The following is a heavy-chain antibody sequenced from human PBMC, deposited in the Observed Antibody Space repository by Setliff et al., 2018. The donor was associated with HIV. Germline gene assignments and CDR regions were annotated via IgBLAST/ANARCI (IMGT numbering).Heavy chain of an antibody. CDR3: ARDGFWSGYIDY. CDR2: IYYSGST. CDR1: GGSISSGSYY. J-gene: IGHJ4*02. D-gene: IGHD3-3*01. V-gene: IGHV4-61*01. Sequence: SETLSLTCTVSGGSISSGSYYWGWIRQPPGKGLEWIGYIYYSGSTKHNPSLKSRVTISLDTSKNQFSLKLSSVTAADTAVYYCARDGFWSGYIDYWGQGTLVTVSS.